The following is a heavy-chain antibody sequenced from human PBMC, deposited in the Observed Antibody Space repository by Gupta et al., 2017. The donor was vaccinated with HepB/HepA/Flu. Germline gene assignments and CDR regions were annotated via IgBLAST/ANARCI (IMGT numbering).Heavy chain of an antibody. D-gene: IGHD4-11*01. V-gene: IGHV4-34*01. CDR3: ARVLRGESNFIVDAFDI. Sequence: QVQLLQWGAGLLKPSETLSLTCAVYGGSFSGYYWSWIRQPPGKGLEWIAEINHSGNTHYNPSLKSRVTVSIDTSKNQVSLKLNSVTAADTAVYYCARVLRGESNFIVDAFDIWCQGTMVTVSS. J-gene: IGHJ3*02. CDR2: INHSGNT. CDR1: GGSFSGYY.